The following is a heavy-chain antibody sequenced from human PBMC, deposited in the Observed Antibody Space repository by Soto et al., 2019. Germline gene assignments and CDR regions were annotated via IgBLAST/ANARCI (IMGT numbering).Heavy chain of an antibody. Sequence: TGGSLRLSCEASGFTVSNNYMSWVRQAPGKGLEWVSVIHGGGSTFYADSVKGRFTISRDNSRNTLFLQMNSLRVEDTALYFCAGGPWLLDFWGRGTLVTVSS. D-gene: IGHD2-15*01. J-gene: IGHJ4*02. CDR2: IHGGGST. CDR3: AGGPWLLDF. V-gene: IGHV3-53*01. CDR1: GFTVSNNY.